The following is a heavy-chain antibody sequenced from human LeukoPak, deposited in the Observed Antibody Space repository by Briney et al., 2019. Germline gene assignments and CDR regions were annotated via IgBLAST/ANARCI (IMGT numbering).Heavy chain of an antibody. CDR1: GFTFSSYE. Sequence: GGSLRLSCAASGFTFSSYEMNLVRQSPGKGLEWISYISSGSNTIYYADSVKGRSTMSRDNAKNSLYLQMNSLRAEDTAVYYCARQTPSLDPWGQGTLVTVSS. CDR3: ARQTPSLDP. V-gene: IGHV3-48*03. J-gene: IGHJ5*02. CDR2: ISSGSNTI.